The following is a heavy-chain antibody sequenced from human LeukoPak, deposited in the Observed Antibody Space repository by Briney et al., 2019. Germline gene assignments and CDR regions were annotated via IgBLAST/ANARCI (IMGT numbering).Heavy chain of an antibody. CDR3: ARHAGSYYMYNFDY. D-gene: IGHD3-22*01. CDR2: IYYSGST. CDR1: GGSIRSSSYY. J-gene: IGHJ4*02. Sequence: SETLPLTCTVSGGSIRSSSYYWGWIRQPPGKGLEWIGSIYYSGSTNYKPSLRSRVTISVDTSKNQFSLKLSSVTAADTAVYYCARHAGSYYMYNFDYWGQGTLVTVSS. V-gene: IGHV4-39*01.